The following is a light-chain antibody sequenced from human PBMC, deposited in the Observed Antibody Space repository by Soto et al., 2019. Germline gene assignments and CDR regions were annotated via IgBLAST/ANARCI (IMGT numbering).Light chain of an antibody. CDR1: QDISNW. CDR3: QQARRFPIT. V-gene: IGKV1-12*01. Sequence: DIQMTQSPSSVSASVGDRVTISCRASQDISNWLDWYQQKPGEAPKFLIYAASNLQSGVPSKFSVSGSGTDFTLTISSLQPEDFAVYYCQQARRFPITFGQGTRLEMK. J-gene: IGKJ5*01. CDR2: AAS.